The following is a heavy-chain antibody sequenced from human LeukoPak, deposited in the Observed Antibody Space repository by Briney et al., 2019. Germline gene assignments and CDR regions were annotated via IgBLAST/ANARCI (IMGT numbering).Heavy chain of an antibody. Sequence: PSDTQSLTCTVCVDSISRRSYYGAWGRQPPGRGLEWIGRIYYSGSTCYNASLKSQLTISVHTSKNQFSLKLSSVTAADTAVYYCSKHRHDIGTDYFDYWGQGTLVTVPS. V-gene: IGHV4-39*01. D-gene: IGHD1-7*01. CDR3: SKHRHDIGTDYFDY. CDR1: VDSISRRSYY. J-gene: IGHJ4*02. CDR2: IYYSGST.